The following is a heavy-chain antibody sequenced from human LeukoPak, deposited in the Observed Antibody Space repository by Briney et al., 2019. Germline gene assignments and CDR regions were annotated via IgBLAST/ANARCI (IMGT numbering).Heavy chain of an antibody. CDR2: INHSGST. CDR3: ARKPRSAILQGAFDI. V-gene: IGHV4-34*01. D-gene: IGHD2-2*01. J-gene: IGHJ3*02. Sequence: GSLRLSCAVSGFTFSEAWMSWIRQPPGKGLEWIGEINHSGSTNYNPSLKSRVTISVDTSKNQFSLKLSFVTAADTAVYYCARKPRSAILQGAFDIWGQGTMVTVSS. CDR1: GFTFSEAW.